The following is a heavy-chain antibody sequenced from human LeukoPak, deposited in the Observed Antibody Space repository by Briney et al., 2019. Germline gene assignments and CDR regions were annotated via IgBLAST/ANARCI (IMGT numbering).Heavy chain of an antibody. CDR3: ARTPTVVTPLIDY. V-gene: IGHV6-1*01. Sequence: HSQTLSLTRAIPVDSVSSTSAAWNSIRQSPSSGLEWLGRTYYRSKWYNDYAVSVKSRITINPDTSKNQFSLQLNSVTPEDTAVYYCARTPTVVTPLIDYWGQGTLVTVSS. CDR1: VDSVSSTSAA. D-gene: IGHD4-23*01. J-gene: IGHJ4*02. CDR2: TYYRSKWYN.